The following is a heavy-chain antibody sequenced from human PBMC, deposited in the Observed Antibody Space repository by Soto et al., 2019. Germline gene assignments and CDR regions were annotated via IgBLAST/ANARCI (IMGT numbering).Heavy chain of an antibody. Sequence: PSETLSLTCPVSGGSISSGDYYWSWIRQPPGKGLEWIGYIYYSGSTYYNPSLKSRVTISVDTSKNQFSLKLSSVTAADTAVYYCARGVYYYDSSGYYVDYWGQGTLVTVSS. J-gene: IGHJ4*02. D-gene: IGHD3-22*01. V-gene: IGHV4-30-4*01. CDR2: IYYSGST. CDR1: GGSISSGDYY. CDR3: ARGVYYYDSSGYYVDY.